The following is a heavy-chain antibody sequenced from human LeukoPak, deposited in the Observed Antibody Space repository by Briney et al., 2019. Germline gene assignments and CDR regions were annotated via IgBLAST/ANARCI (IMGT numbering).Heavy chain of an antibody. J-gene: IGHJ6*02. V-gene: IGHV1-69*04. Sequence: SVKDSCKAPVGSFSSYAISWVRQAPGQGLEWMGRIIPILGIANYAQKFQGRVTITADKSTSTAYMELSSLRSEDTAVYYCARDRCTNGVCRPPPYYCYYGMDVWGQGTTVTVSS. CDR2: IIPILGIA. CDR3: ARDRCTNGVCRPPPYYCYYGMDV. CDR1: VGSFSSYA. D-gene: IGHD2-8*01.